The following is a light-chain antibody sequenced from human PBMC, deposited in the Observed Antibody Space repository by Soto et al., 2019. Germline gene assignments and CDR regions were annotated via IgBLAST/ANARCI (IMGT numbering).Light chain of an antibody. Sequence: DIQMTQSPSSLSASVGDRVTITCQASQDISNYLNWYQQKPGKAPKLLIYDASNLETGVPSRFSGSGSGTDFTFTISSLQPEDIATYYCQQYDILRYTFGQGTKLEIK. CDR1: QDISNY. V-gene: IGKV1-33*01. CDR2: DAS. CDR3: QQYDILRYT. J-gene: IGKJ2*01.